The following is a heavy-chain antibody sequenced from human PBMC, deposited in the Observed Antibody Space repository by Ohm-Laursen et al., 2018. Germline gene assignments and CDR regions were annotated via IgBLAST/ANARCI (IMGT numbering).Heavy chain of an antibody. V-gene: IGHV3-7*01. J-gene: IGHJ3*02. CDR3: FSGPSWEI. CDR2: IKQDGSEK. D-gene: IGHD1-26*01. CDR1: GFTFSNYW. Sequence: SLRLSCSASGFTFSNYWMGWVRQAPGKGLEWVVNIKQDGSEKYYVDSVTGRFTISRDNAKNSLYLQMNSLRAEDTAVYYCFSGPSWEIWGQGTVVTVSS.